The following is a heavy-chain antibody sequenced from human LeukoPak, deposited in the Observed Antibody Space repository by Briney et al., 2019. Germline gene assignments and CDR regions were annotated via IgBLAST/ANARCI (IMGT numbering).Heavy chain of an antibody. V-gene: IGHV4-39*07. Sequence: SETLSLTCTVSGGSISSSSYYWGWIRQPPGKGLEWIGEINHSGSTNYNPSLKSRVTISVDTSKNQFSLKLSSVTAADTAVYYCARCSSSWKKRGYYYHMDVWGKGTTVTISS. D-gene: IGHD6-13*01. CDR3: ARCSSSWKKRGYYYHMDV. CDR2: INHSGST. CDR1: GGSISSSSYY. J-gene: IGHJ6*03.